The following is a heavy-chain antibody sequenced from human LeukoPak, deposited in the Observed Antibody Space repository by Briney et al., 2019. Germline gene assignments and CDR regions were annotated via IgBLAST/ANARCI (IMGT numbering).Heavy chain of an antibody. J-gene: IGHJ4*02. CDR2: IYHSGST. V-gene: IGHV4-30-2*05. CDR3: ARDGATGVFEY. CDR1: GGSISSGGYS. Sequence: KPSETLSLTCAVSGGSISSGGYSWSWIRQPPGKGLEWIGYIYHSGSTYYNPSLKSRVAISIDPSKNQFSLNLTSVTAADTAVYYCARDGATGVFEYWGQGTLVAVSS. D-gene: IGHD4/OR15-4a*01.